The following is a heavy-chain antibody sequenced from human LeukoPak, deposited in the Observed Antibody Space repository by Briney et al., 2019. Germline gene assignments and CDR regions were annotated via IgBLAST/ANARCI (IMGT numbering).Heavy chain of an antibody. J-gene: IGHJ4*02. CDR3: TTHYYDSSGYYLLDY. CDR2: IKSKTDGGTT. CDR1: GFTFSNAW. V-gene: IGHV3-15*01. Sequence: GGSLRLSCAASGFTFSNAWMSWVRHAQWKGLEWVGRIKSKTDGGTTDYAAPVKGRFTISRDDSKNTLYLQMNSLKTEDTSVYYCTTHYYDSSGYYLLDYWGQGTLVTVSS. D-gene: IGHD3-22*01.